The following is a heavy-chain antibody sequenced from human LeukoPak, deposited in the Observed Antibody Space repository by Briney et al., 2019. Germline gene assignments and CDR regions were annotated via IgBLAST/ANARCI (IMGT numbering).Heavy chain of an antibody. J-gene: IGHJ3*02. Sequence: PSETLSLTCTVSGGSISSYYWSWIRQPPGKGLEWIGYIYYSGGTNYNPSLKSRVTISVDTSKNQFSLKLSSVTAADTAVYYCARNGDYVSDDAFDIWGQGTMVTVSS. CDR2: IYYSGGT. CDR1: GGSISSYY. D-gene: IGHD4-17*01. CDR3: ARNGDYVSDDAFDI. V-gene: IGHV4-59*01.